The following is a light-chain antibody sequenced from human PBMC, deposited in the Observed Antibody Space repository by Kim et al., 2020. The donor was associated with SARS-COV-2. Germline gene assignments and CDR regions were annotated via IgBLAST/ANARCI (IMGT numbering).Light chain of an antibody. Sequence: ASVGDGVTLACRPSQAIGRSLAWYQQKPGKAPRLLIYDASTLQRGVPAGFSGSASGTEFTLTISSLQPEDFATYYCQQHNAYPPTFGGGTKVDIK. CDR1: QAIGRS. CDR2: DAS. J-gene: IGKJ4*01. CDR3: QQHNAYPPT. V-gene: IGKV1-9*01.